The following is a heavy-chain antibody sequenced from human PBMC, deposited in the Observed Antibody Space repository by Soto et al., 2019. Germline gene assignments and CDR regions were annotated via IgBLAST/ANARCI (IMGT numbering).Heavy chain of an antibody. CDR1: GFTFGDYA. CDR3: TREYRDYYDSSGSPPDV. J-gene: IGHJ6*02. CDR2: IRSKAYGGTT. Sequence: GGSLRLSCTASGFTFGDYAMSWFRQAPGKGLEWVGFIRSKAYGGTTEYAASVKGRFTISRDDSKSIEYLQMNSLKTDDTAVFYCTREYRDYYDSSGSPPDVWGQGTTVTVSS. D-gene: IGHD3-22*01. V-gene: IGHV3-49*03.